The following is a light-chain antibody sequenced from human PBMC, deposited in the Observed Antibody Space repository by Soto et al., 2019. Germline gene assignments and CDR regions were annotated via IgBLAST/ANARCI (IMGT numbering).Light chain of an antibody. CDR3: SSYTTGSTLWV. Sequence: QSALTQPASVSGSPGQSITISCTGSSNDIGAYKYVSWYQQYPGKAPKLIIFEVSNRPSGVSNRFSGSKSGNTASLTIAGLQAEDEADYHCSSYTTGSTLWVFGGGTKVTVL. CDR1: SNDIGAYKY. J-gene: IGLJ1*01. V-gene: IGLV2-14*01. CDR2: EVS.